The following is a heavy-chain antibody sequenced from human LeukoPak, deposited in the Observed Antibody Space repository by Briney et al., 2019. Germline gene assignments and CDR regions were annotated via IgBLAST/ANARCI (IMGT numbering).Heavy chain of an antibody. CDR2: TKKDGSEK. J-gene: IGHJ4*02. CDR1: GFTFSNYW. Sequence: GGSLRLSCAASGFTFSNYWMSWVRQAPGKGLEWVANTKKDGSEKEYVDSVKGRFTISRDNAKNSLYLQMNSLRVEDTAVYYCVRVDTSGYYYELSFDYWGQGTLVTVSS. V-gene: IGHV3-7*01. D-gene: IGHD3-22*01. CDR3: VRVDTSGYYYELSFDY.